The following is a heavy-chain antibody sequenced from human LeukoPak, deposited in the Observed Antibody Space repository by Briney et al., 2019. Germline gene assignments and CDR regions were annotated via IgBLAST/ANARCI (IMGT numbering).Heavy chain of an antibody. CDR3: ARRKGIAAADTYYYYYMDV. V-gene: IGHV4-34*01. D-gene: IGHD6-13*01. Sequence: SETLSLTCAVYGGSFSGYYWSWIRQPPGKGLEWIGEINHSGSTNYNPSLKSRVTISVDTSKNQFSLKLSSVTAADTAVYYCARRKGIAAADTYYYYYMDVWGKGTTVTISS. CDR2: INHSGST. J-gene: IGHJ6*03. CDR1: GGSFSGYY.